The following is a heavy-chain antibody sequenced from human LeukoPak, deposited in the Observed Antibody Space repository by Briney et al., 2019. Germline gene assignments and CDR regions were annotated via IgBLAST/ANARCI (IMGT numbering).Heavy chain of an antibody. CDR3: ARGPHTGVNYYDSSGYYY. D-gene: IGHD3-22*01. J-gene: IGHJ4*02. V-gene: IGHV4-39*07. Sequence: SETLSLTCTVSGGSISSSSYYWSWLRQPPGKGLEWIGEINHSGSTNYNPSLKSRVTISVDTSKNQLSLKLSSVTAADTAVYYCARGPHTGVNYYDSSGYYYWGQGTLVTVSS. CDR1: GGSISSSSYY. CDR2: INHSGST.